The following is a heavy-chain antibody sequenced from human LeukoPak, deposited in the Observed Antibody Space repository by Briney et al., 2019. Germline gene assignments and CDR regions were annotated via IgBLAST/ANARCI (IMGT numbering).Heavy chain of an antibody. J-gene: IGHJ4*02. V-gene: IGHV3-23*01. CDR2: ITDSGGST. D-gene: IGHD3-22*01. CDR1: GFTFSSYS. CDR3: AKGSSGSRPYYFDY. Sequence: GGSLRLSCAASGFTFSSYSMSWVRQAPGEGLEWVAAITDSGGSTYYSDSVKGRFTISRDNSKNTLYLQMNTLRAEDTAIYYCAKGSSGSRPYYFDYWGQGTLVTVSS.